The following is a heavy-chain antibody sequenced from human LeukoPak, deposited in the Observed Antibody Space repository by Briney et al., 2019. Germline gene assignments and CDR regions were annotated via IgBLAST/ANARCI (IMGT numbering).Heavy chain of an antibody. Sequence: ASVKVSCKASGYSFTGYFMQWVRQAPGQGLEWMGWINPNSGDTNYAQKFQGRVTMTRDTSISTAYMELSRLRSDDAGVYYFAKRFYYARDVWGQGPTVTVSS. V-gene: IGHV1-2*02. CDR2: INPNSGDT. J-gene: IGHJ6*02. CDR3: AKRFYYARDV. D-gene: IGHD4-17*01. CDR1: GYSFTGYF.